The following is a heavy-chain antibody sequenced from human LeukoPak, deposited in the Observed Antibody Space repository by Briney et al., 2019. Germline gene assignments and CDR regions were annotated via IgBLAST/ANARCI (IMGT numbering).Heavy chain of an antibody. J-gene: IGHJ4*02. CDR3: ARRRYSSGWYVDY. D-gene: IGHD6-19*01. CDR1: GFTFSDYY. V-gene: IGHV3-11*06. CDR2: ISSSSYT. Sequence: GGSLRLSCAASGFTFSDYYMSWIRQAPGKGLEWVSYISSSSYTNHADSVKGRFTISRDNAKNSLYLQMNSLRAEDTAVYYCARRRYSSGWYVDYWGQGTPVTVSS.